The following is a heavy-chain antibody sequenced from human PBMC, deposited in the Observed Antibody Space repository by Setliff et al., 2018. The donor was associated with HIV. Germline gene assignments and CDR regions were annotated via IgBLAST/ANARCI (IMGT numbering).Heavy chain of an antibody. Sequence: GGSLRLSCAASGFSFSNYGMNWVRQAPGRGLEWVSIIWYDGSNKFYADSVKGRFTISRDNSKNTLYLQMNSLRAEDTAVYYCARDFCGSSCSSGYGYFDHWGQGTLVTVSS. CDR1: GFSFSNYG. J-gene: IGHJ4*02. CDR3: ARDFCGSSCSSGYGYFDH. CDR2: IWYDGSNK. D-gene: IGHD2-15*01. V-gene: IGHV3-33*01.